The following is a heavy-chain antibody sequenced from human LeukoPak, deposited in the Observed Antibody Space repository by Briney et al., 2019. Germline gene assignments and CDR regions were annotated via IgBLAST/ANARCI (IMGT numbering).Heavy chain of an antibody. V-gene: IGHV3-9*01. CDR3: AKVLGNYYYGMDV. CDR2: ISWNSGSI. Sequence: GGSLRLSCAASGFIFDDYAMHWVRQAPGKGLEWVSGISWNSGSIGYADSVKGRFTISRDNAKNSLYLQMNSLRAEDTALYYCAKVLGNYYYGMDVWGQGTAVTVSS. CDR1: GFIFDDYA. D-gene: IGHD2-15*01. J-gene: IGHJ6*02.